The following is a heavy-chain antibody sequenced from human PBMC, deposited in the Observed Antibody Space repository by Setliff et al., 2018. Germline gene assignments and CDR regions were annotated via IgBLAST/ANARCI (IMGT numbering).Heavy chain of an antibody. CDR1: GYTFTSYG. J-gene: IGHJ5*02. V-gene: IGHV1-18*01. CDR3: ARGRFGGPRTGNWFDP. D-gene: IGHD3-10*01. CDR2: ISAYNGNT. Sequence: GASVKVSCKASGYTFTSYGISWVRQAPGQGLEWMGWISAYNGNTNYAQKLQGRVTMTTDTSISTAYMELSSLRSEDTAVYYCARGRFGGPRTGNWFDPWGQGTLVTVSS.